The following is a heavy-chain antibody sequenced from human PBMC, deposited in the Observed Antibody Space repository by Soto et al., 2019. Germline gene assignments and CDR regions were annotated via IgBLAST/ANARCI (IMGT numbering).Heavy chain of an antibody. Sequence: ASVKVSCKVSGYTLTELSMHWVRQAPGKGLEWMGGFDPEDGETIYAQKFQGRFTMTADTSTDTAYMELSSLRSEDTAVYYCATGEGDAFDIWGQGTMVTVSS. D-gene: IGHD3-10*01. J-gene: IGHJ3*02. V-gene: IGHV1-24*01. CDR2: FDPEDGET. CDR3: ATGEGDAFDI. CDR1: GYTLTELS.